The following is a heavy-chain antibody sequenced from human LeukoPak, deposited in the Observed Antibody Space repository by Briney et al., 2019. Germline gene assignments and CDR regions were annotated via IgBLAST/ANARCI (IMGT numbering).Heavy chain of an antibody. V-gene: IGHV1-8*01. Sequence: ASVKVSCKASGYTFTSYDINWVRQATGQGLEWMGWMNPNSGNTGYAQKLQGRVTMTTDTSTSTAYMELRSLRSDDTAVYYCARGGRDDSIDYWGQGTLVTVSS. CDR3: ARGGRDDSIDY. D-gene: IGHD3-22*01. CDR1: GYTFTSYD. CDR2: MNPNSGNT. J-gene: IGHJ4*02.